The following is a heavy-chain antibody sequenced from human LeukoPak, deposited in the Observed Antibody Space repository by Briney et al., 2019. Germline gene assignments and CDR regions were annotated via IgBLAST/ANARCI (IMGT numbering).Heavy chain of an antibody. D-gene: IGHD3-3*01. CDR2: ISYDGSNK. CDR3: AKFWSGTFDI. Sequence: GGSLRLSCAASGFTFSSYAMSWVRQAPGKGLEWVAVISYDGSNKYYADSVKGRFTISRDNSKNTLYLQMNSLRAEDTAVYYCAKFWSGTFDIWGQGTMVTVSS. CDR1: GFTFSSYA. V-gene: IGHV3-30*18. J-gene: IGHJ3*02.